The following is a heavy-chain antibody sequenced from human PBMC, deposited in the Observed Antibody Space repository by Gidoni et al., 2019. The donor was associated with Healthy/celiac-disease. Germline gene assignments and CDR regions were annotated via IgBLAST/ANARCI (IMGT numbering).Heavy chain of an antibody. V-gene: IGHV4-39*01. D-gene: IGHD3-10*01. J-gene: IGHJ4*02. CDR3: ARQCPMVRGVIRPYYFDY. CDR1: GGAFSSSRSY. CDR2: IYYSGST. Sequence: QLQLQESGQGLVKPSETLSRTCTGSGGAFSSSRSYWGWIRQPPGKVLAWMGRIYYSGSTDYHPSLKSRVTIAVATYKNHFSLKLRSVTAADTAVYSCARQCPMVRGVIRPYYFDYWGQGTLVTVSS.